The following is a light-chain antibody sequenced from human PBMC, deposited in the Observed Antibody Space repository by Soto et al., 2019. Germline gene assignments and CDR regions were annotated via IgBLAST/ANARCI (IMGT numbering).Light chain of an antibody. CDR2: GAS. CDR3: QQYERWPPLT. CDR1: QSVSNN. V-gene: IGKV3-15*01. J-gene: IGKJ4*01. Sequence: EIVLTRCPVTLSLSPGERATLSFGASQSVSNNYLALYQQTPGQAPRLLIYGASTLATGIPARFSGSGSGTEFTLTINDLQSEDFAVYYCQQYERWPPLTFGGGTKVDIK.